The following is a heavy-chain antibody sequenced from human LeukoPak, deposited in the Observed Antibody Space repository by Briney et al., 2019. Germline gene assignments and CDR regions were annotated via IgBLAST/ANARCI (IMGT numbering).Heavy chain of an antibody. D-gene: IGHD1-14*01. CDR1: GGTFSSYA. V-gene: IGHV1-69*04. CDR3: ARITTEKYYYYGMDV. Sequence: ASVKVSCKASGGTFSSYAISWVRQAPGQGLEWMGRIITILGIANYAQKFQGRVTITAYKSTSTAYMELSSLRSEDTAVYYCARITTEKYYYYGMDVWGQGTTVTVSS. CDR2: IITILGIA. J-gene: IGHJ6*02.